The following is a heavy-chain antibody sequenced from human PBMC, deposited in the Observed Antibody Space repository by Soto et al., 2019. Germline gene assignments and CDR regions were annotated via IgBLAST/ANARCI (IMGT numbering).Heavy chain of an antibody. CDR1: GFTFSSYA. CDR3: AKEATSRAVHGTDFED. Sequence: VGSLRLSCAASGFTFSSYAMSWVRQAPGKGLEWVSAISGSGGSTYYADSVKGRVTISRDNSKNTLYLQMNSLRAEDTAVYYCAKEATSRAVHGTDFEDWGQGILVTVAS. V-gene: IGHV3-23*01. CDR2: ISGSGGST. J-gene: IGHJ4*02. D-gene: IGHD6-19*01.